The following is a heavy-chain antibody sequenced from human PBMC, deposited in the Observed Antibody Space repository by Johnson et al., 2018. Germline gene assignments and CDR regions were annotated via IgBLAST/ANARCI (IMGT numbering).Heavy chain of an antibody. Sequence: VQLVQSGGGLVQPGRSLRLSCAASGFTFDDYAMHWVRQAPGKGLEWVSGISWNSGSIGYADSVKGRFTISRDNAKNSLYLQMNSRGAEDTALYYCAKAPVGWLGEGAEYFQHWGQGTLVTVSS. CDR2: ISWNSGSI. CDR3: AKAPVGWLGEGAEYFQH. J-gene: IGHJ1*01. CDR1: GFTFDDYA. V-gene: IGHV3-9*01. D-gene: IGHD3-3*01.